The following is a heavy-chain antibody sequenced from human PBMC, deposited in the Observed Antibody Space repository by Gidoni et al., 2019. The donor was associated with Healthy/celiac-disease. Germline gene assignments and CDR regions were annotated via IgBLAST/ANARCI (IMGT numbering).Heavy chain of an antibody. CDR2: ISYDGSNK. CDR3: AREMSIAAVDDAFDI. D-gene: IGHD6-25*01. CDR1: GFTFSSYA. Sequence: QVQLVESGGGVVQPGRSLRLSCAASGFTFSSYAMHWVRQAPGKGLEWVAVISYDGSNKYYADSVKGRFTISRDNSKNTLYLQMNSLRAEDTAVYYCAREMSIAAVDDAFDIWGQGTMVTVSS. J-gene: IGHJ3*02. V-gene: IGHV3-30*01.